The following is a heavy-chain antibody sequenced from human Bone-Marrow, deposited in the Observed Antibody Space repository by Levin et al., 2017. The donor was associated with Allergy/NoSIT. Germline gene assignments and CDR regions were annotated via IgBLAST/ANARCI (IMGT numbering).Heavy chain of an antibody. CDR3: TCDERVRSAFDI. J-gene: IGHJ3*02. Sequence: PGGSLRLSCEASGVNFTSDWVEWVRQAPGRGLEWVARILGTTFGGSTDYAEPVKGRFTISRDDSQSTVFLHMNNLRSDDTALYYCTCDERVRSAFDIWGQGTLVTVSS. CDR2: ILGTTFGGST. D-gene: IGHD2-21*02. V-gene: IGHV3-15*01. CDR1: GVNFTSDW.